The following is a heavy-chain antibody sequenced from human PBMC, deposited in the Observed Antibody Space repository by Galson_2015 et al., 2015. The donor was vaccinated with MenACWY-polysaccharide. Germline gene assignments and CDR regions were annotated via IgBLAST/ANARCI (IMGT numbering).Heavy chain of an antibody. CDR1: GGSISDTF. Sequence: ETLSPTCTVSGGSISDTFWSWIRQPPGKGLEWIGYAHYSGNTNYSPSLKSRVTMSVDTSKNQFSLNLSSVTAADTAVCYCTRDNNNYGDYWGQGTLVTVSS. D-gene: IGHD4-11*01. CDR3: TRDNNNYGDY. J-gene: IGHJ4*02. CDR2: AHYSGNT. V-gene: IGHV4-59*01.